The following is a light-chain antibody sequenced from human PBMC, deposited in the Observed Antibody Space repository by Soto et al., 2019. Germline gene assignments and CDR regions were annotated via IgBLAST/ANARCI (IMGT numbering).Light chain of an antibody. V-gene: IGKV3D-20*02. CDR1: QSVSSSS. CDR2: GAS. Sequence: EIVLTQSPGTLSLSPGGRATLSCRASQSVSSSSLAWYQQKPGQAPRLLIFGASSRATGIPDRFSGSGPGTDFTLTISSLEPEDFAVYYCQQRSNWITFGQGTRLEIK. CDR3: QQRSNWIT. J-gene: IGKJ5*01.